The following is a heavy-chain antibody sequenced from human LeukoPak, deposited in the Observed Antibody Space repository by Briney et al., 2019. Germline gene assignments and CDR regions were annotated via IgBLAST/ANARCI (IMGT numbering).Heavy chain of an antibody. J-gene: IGHJ5*02. CDR2: IYYSGTT. Sequence: PSETLSLTCTVSGGSISSYYWNWIRQPPGKGLEWIGFIYYSGTTNYNPSLKSRVTISVDTSKNQFSLKLSSVTAADTAVYYCAGGGSYVWGSYRLKSWFDPWGQGTLVTVSS. V-gene: IGHV4-59*01. CDR3: AGGGSYVWGSYRLKSWFDP. CDR1: GGSISSYY. D-gene: IGHD3-16*02.